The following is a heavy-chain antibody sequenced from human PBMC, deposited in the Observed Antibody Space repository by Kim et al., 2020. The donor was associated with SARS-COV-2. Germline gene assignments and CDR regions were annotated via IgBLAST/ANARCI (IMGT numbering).Heavy chain of an antibody. Sequence: SETLSLTCTVSGVSIRSSSSYWGWIRQPPGKGLEWIGSFYYSVSTYYNASLKSRVTIAVDTSKNQFSLKLTSVTAADTAVYYCARGVDVWGHGTTVTVSS. D-gene: IGHD3-16*01. V-gene: IGHV4-39*01. CDR3: ARGVDV. J-gene: IGHJ6*02. CDR1: GVSIRSSSSY. CDR2: FYYSVST.